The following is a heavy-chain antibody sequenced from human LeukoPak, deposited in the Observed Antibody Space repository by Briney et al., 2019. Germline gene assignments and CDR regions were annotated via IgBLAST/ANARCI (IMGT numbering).Heavy chain of an antibody. CDR2: IIPIFGTA. D-gene: IGHD6-19*01. CDR1: GGTFSSYA. Sequence: GASVKVSCKASGGTFSSYAISWVRQAPGQGLEWMGGIIPIFGTANYAQKFQGRVTITADESTSIAYMELSSLRSEDTAVYYCASDIAVAGTSLYYWGQGTLVTVSS. V-gene: IGHV1-69*13. CDR3: ASDIAVAGTSLYY. J-gene: IGHJ4*02.